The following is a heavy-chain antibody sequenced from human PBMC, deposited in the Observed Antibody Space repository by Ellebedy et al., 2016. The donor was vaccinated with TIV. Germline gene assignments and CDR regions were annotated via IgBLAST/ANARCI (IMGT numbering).Heavy chain of an antibody. CDR2: ISYDGSNK. CDR1: GFTFSSYA. CDR3: ARTGIVALAPFDY. Sequence: PGGSLRLSCAASGFTFSSYAMSWVRQAPGKGLEWVAVISYDGSNKYYADSVKGRFTISRDNSKNTLYLQMNSLRAEDTAVYYCARTGIVALAPFDYWGQGTLVTVSS. D-gene: IGHD5-12*01. J-gene: IGHJ4*02. V-gene: IGHV3-30*03.